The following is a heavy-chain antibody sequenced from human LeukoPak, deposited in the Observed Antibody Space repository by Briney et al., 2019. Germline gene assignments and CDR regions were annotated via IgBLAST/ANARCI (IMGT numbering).Heavy chain of an antibody. Sequence: SQTLSLTCAVSGDSVSSNSATWNWIRQSPSRGLEWLGRTYYRSKWFNDYAVPVKSRITINPDTSKNQFSLELNSVTPEDTAVYFRANCRNYGYRGQGAPVTVSS. J-gene: IGHJ4*02. CDR2: TYYRSKWFN. D-gene: IGHD1-7*01. CDR1: GDSVSSNSAT. CDR3: ANCRNYGY. V-gene: IGHV6-1*01.